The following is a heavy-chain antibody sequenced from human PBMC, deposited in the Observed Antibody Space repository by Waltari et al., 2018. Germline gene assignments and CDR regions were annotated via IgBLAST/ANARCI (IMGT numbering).Heavy chain of an antibody. V-gene: IGHV4-34*01. CDR2: INHSGST. J-gene: IGHJ4*02. CDR3: AGGTIFGVVPSPLDY. Sequence: QVQLQQWGAGLLQPSETLSLTCAVYGGSFSGYYWSWIRQPPGKGLEWIGEINHSGSTNYNPSLKSRVTISVDTSKNQFSLKLSSVTAADTAVYYCAGGTIFGVVPSPLDYWGQGTLVTVSS. CDR1: GGSFSGYY. D-gene: IGHD3-3*01.